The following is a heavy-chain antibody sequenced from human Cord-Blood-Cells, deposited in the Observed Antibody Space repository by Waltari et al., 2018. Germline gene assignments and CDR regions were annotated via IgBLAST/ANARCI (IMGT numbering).Heavy chain of an antibody. CDR2: IKHSGRT. CDR3: ARGLVHASLGDDGHYAFDI. D-gene: IGHD6-13*01. J-gene: IGHJ3*02. V-gene: IGHV4-34*01. Sequence: WIGEIKHSGRTNYDPSLKSRVTISVDTSKNQFSLKLSSVTAADTAVYYCARGLVHASLGDDGHYAFDIWGQGTMVTVSS.